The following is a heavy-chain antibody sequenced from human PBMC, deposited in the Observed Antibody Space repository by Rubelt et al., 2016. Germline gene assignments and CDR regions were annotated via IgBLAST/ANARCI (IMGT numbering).Heavy chain of an antibody. CDR2: IYYSGST. CDR3: ASSRAYNYASGSYAFDI. V-gene: IGHV4-39*01. J-gene: IGHJ3*02. Sequence: GLVQPGGSLRVSCAASGFTFSRYAMNWVRQAPGKGLEWIGNIYYSGSTYYNPSLKSRVTISVDTSKKQFSLKLSSVTAADTAVYYCASSRAYNYASGSYAFDIWGQGTMVTVSS. D-gene: IGHD3-10*01. CDR1: GFTFSRYA.